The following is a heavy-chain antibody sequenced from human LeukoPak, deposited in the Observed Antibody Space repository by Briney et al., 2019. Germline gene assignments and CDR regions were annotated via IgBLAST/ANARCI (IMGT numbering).Heavy chain of an antibody. D-gene: IGHD2-8*02. CDR3: ARVFGGLVGRVDY. J-gene: IGHJ4*02. CDR2: INSDGSST. CDR1: GFTFSSYW. V-gene: IGHV3-74*01. Sequence: GGSLRLSCAASGFTFSSYWMHWVRQAPGKGLVWVSRINSDGSSTSYADSVKGRFTISRDNAKNTLYLQMNSLRAEDTAVYYCARVFGGLVGRVDYWGQGTLVTVSS.